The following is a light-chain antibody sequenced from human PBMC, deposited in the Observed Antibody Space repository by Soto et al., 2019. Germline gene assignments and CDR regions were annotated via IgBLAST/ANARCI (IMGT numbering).Light chain of an antibody. CDR3: QQRSNFIT. V-gene: IGKV3-11*01. CDR2: DAS. Sequence: EIVLTQSPGTLSLSPVERATLSCRASQSVSSYLAWYQQKPGQAPRLLIYDASNRATGIPARFSGSGSGTDFTLTISSLEPEDFAVYYCQQRSNFITFGQGTRLEIK. CDR1: QSVSSY. J-gene: IGKJ5*01.